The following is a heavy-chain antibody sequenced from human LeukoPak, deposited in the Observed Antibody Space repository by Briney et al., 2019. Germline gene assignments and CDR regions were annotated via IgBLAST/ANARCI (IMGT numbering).Heavy chain of an antibody. J-gene: IGHJ4*02. CDR1: GFIFSEYW. V-gene: IGHV3-7*04. D-gene: IGHD3-16*01. CDR2: IKQDGSEK. Sequence: GGSLRLSCAASGFIFSEYWMNWVRQAPGKGLEWVTNIKQDGSEKYYVDSVKGRFTISRDNAKNSLYLQMNSLRAEDTAVYYCARGGGNFDYGGQGTLVTVSS. CDR3: ARGGGNFDY.